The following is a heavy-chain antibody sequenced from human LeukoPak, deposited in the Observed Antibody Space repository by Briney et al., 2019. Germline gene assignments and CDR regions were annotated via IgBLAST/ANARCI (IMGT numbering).Heavy chain of an antibody. CDR2: ITNNGGST. Sequence: GGSLSLSCAASGFTFSIYAMHWVRQAPGKGLEYVSAITNNGGSTYYANSVKGRFTIPRDNSKNTLFLQMGSLRAEDMAVYYCARGRLASTTTTTYDQWGQGTLVTVSS. J-gene: IGHJ4*02. CDR1: GFTFSIYA. V-gene: IGHV3-64*01. D-gene: IGHD4-17*01. CDR3: ARGRLASTTTTTYDQ.